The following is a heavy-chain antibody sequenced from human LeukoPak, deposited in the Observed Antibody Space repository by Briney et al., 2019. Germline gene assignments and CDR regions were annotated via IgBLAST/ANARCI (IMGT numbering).Heavy chain of an antibody. Sequence: PSETLSLTCAVYGGSFSGYYWSWIRQPPGKGLEWIGEINHSGSTNYNPSLKSRVTISVDTSKNQFSLKLSSVTAADTAVYYCARIQGGYSYGYSSDYWGQGTLVTVSS. CDR2: INHSGST. CDR1: GGSFSGYY. J-gene: IGHJ4*02. V-gene: IGHV4-34*01. D-gene: IGHD5-18*01. CDR3: ARIQGGYSYGYSSDY.